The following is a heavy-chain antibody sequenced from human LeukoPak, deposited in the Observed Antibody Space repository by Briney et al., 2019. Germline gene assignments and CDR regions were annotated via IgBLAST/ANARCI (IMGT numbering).Heavy chain of an antibody. CDR2: ISSSGSTI. J-gene: IGHJ5*02. V-gene: IGHV3-48*03. Sequence: GGSLRLSCAASGFTFSSYEMNWVRQAPGKGLEWVSYISSSGSTIYYADSVKGRFTISRDNAKNSLYLQMNSLRAEDTAVYYCARGRYCSGGSCHFRHYYYMDAWGQGTLVTVSS. CDR3: ARGRYCSGGSCHFRHYYYMDA. CDR1: GFTFSSYE. D-gene: IGHD2-15*01.